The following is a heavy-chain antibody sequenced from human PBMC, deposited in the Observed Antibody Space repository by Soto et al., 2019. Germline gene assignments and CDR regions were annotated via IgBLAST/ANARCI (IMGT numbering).Heavy chain of an antibody. CDR1: GFTFGGYW. V-gene: IGHV3-7*05. D-gene: IGHD5-18*01. CDR2: INQDGSET. J-gene: IGHJ4*02. CDR3: ARGDKYSGDY. Sequence: EVQLVESGGGLVQPGGSLRLSCAASGFTFGGYWMSWVRQAPGKGLEWVANINQDGSETYYVASVKGRFTISRDNAKNSLYLQMNSLRAEDTAVYYCARGDKYSGDYWGQGTLVTVSS.